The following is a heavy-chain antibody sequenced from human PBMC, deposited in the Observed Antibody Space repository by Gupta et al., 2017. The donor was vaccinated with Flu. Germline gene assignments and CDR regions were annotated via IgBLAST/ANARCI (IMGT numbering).Heavy chain of an antibody. CDR1: GGSISSGGHS. CDR2: LYKNGNT. Sequence: QVQLQESGPGLVKSSQTLSLTCTVSGGSISSGGHSWDWIRQPAGKGLEWIGRLYKNGNTQYNPSLKSRVTISVDTSKNQFSLNLRSVAAADTATYYCVREGKGFGSGSYGDYYYGMDVWGQGTTVSVAS. D-gene: IGHD3-10*01. V-gene: IGHV4-61*02. J-gene: IGHJ6*02. CDR3: VREGKGFGSGSYGDYYYGMDV.